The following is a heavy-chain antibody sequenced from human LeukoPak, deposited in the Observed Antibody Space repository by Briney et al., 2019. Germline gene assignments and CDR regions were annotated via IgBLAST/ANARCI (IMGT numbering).Heavy chain of an antibody. Sequence: SETLSLTCTVSGGSISSGSYYWSWIRQPAGKGLEWIGRIYTSGTTYYNPSLKSRITISVDTSENQFSLKLSSVTAADTAVYYCARGGGTARNYYYYMDVWGKGTTVTVSS. D-gene: IGHD5-18*01. CDR1: GGSISSGSYY. V-gene: IGHV4-61*02. J-gene: IGHJ6*03. CDR2: IYTSGTT. CDR3: ARGGGTARNYYYYMDV.